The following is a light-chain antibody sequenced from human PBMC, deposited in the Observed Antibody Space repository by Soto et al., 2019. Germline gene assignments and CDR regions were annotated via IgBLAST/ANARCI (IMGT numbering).Light chain of an antibody. V-gene: IGKV3-15*01. J-gene: IGKJ4*01. Sequence: EIVMTQSPATLSVSQGERATLSCRASQSVRINLAWYQQKPGQAPRLLIYGASSRATGIPARFSGSGSGTDFTLTISSLQSEDFAVYYCQQYNNWPPELTFGGGTKVEIK. CDR1: QSVRIN. CDR2: GAS. CDR3: QQYNNWPPELT.